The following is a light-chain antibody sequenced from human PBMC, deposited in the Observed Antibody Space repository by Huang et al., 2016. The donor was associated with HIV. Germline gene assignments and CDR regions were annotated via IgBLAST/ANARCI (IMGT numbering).Light chain of an antibody. CDR2: AAS. CDR3: HQRQNWFT. J-gene: IGKJ4*01. Sequence: EVTLTQSPATVSVSPGLGVTLSCRASQNVRTYVDWYHQKPGQAPSLPIYAASQRAPGTPARFTGGGSGTHFTLTINSLEPADVGTYYCHQRQNWFTFGGGTKLEIK. CDR1: QNVRTY. V-gene: IGKV3-11*01.